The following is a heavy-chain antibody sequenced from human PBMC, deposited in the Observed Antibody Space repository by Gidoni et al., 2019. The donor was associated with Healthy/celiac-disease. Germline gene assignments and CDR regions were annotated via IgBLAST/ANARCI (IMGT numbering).Heavy chain of an antibody. Sequence: QVQLQESGPGLVTPSQTLSPTCTVSGGSISSGSYYWSWIRQPAGKGLEWIGRIYTSGSTNYNPSLKSRVTISVDTSKNQFSLKLSSVTAADTAVYYCARTIFGWAFDYWGQGTLVTVSS. CDR1: GGSISSGSYY. V-gene: IGHV4-61*02. CDR2: IYTSGST. CDR3: ARTIFGWAFDY. J-gene: IGHJ4*02. D-gene: IGHD3-3*01.